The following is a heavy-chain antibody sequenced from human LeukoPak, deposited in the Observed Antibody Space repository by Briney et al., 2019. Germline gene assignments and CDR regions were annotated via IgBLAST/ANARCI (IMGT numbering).Heavy chain of an antibody. J-gene: IGHJ4*02. CDR3: ARAPSHYFESSGYCDY. D-gene: IGHD3-22*01. Sequence: ASVKVSCKASGYTFSDYYMQWVRQAPGQGLEWMGWINPNSGGTNYAQKFQGRVTMTRDTSISTAYMDLSRLRSDDTAVYYCARAPSHYFESSGYCDYWGQGTLVTVSS. V-gene: IGHV1-2*02. CDR1: GYTFSDYY. CDR2: INPNSGGT.